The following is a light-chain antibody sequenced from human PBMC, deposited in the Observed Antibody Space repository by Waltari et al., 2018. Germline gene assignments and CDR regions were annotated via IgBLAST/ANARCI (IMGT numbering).Light chain of an antibody. Sequence: QSALTQPASVSGSPGQSITISCTGTSSDVGNYKRVSWYQQHPGKAPKLMIYAVSKGPSGVAARFSGSKSGDMASLTISGLQPEDEAEYFCSSYAGSSKGVFGGGTKVTVL. CDR3: SSYAGSSKGV. CDR2: AVS. J-gene: IGLJ2*01. V-gene: IGLV2-23*02. CDR1: SSDVGNYKR.